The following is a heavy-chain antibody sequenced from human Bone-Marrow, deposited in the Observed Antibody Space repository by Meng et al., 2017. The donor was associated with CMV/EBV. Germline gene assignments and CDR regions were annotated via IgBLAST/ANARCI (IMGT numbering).Heavy chain of an antibody. J-gene: IGHJ4*02. V-gene: IGHV1-46*01. CDR3: ARAVGSRGAGSTLDY. CDR1: GYTFTSYY. CDR2: NNPSGGST. Sequence: QVQLVQSGAEVKKPGASGKVSCKASGYTFTSYYMHWVRQAPGQGLEWMGINNPSGGSTSYAEKFQGRVTMTRDTSTSTVYMELSSLRSEDTAVYYCARAVGSRGAGSTLDYWGQGPLVTVYS. D-gene: IGHD1-26*01.